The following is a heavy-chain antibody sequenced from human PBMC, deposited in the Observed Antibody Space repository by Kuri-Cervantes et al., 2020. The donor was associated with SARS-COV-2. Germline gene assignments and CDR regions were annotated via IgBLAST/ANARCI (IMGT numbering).Heavy chain of an antibody. CDR2: IYYSGST. D-gene: IGHD2-2*01. CDR3: ASGGGVVVPAEEAWFDY. J-gene: IGHJ4*02. CDR1: GGSISSSSYY. Sequence: SETLSLTCTVSGGSISSSSYYWGWIRQPPGKGLEWIGSIYYSGSTYYNPSLKSRVTISVDTSKNQFSLKLSSVTAAGTAVYYCASGGGVVVPAEEAWFDYWGQGTLVTVSS. V-gene: IGHV4-39*07.